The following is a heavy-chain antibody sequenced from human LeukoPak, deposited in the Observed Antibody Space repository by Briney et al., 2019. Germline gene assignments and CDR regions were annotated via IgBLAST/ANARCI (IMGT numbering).Heavy chain of an antibody. Sequence: NPGGSLRLSCAASGFIFSDYYMSWIRQAPGKGLEWISYISNSGSTIYYADSVKGRFTLSRDNAKNSLYLQMNSLRAEDTAVYYCAREVRLLSYWGQGTLATVSS. CDR2: ISNSGSTI. D-gene: IGHD2/OR15-2a*01. J-gene: IGHJ4*02. CDR3: AREVRLLSY. V-gene: IGHV3-11*01. CDR1: GFIFSDYY.